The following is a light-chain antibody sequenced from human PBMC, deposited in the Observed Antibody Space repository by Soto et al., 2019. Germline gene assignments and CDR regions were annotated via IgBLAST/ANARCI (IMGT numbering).Light chain of an antibody. CDR2: APS. Sequence: DIPMTQSPSSLSASVGDRVTITCRASQSISSYLNWYQQKPGKAPKLLIYAPSSLQSGVPSRFSGSGSGTDFTLTISSLQPEDFATYYCQQSYSTLVTFGPGTKVDIK. CDR1: QSISSY. CDR3: QQSYSTLVT. J-gene: IGKJ3*01. V-gene: IGKV1-39*01.